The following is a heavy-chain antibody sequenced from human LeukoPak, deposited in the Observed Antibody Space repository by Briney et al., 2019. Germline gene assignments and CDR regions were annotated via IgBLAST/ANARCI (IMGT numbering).Heavy chain of an antibody. D-gene: IGHD3-9*01. J-gene: IGHJ4*02. CDR1: GFTFSEYF. Sequence: GGSLRLSCAASGFTFSEYFMSWIRQAPGKGLEWVSAISGSGGSTYYADSVKGRFTISRDNSKNTLYLQMNSLRAEDTAVYYCAYFINFDYWGQGTLVTVSS. V-gene: IGHV3-23*01. CDR3: AYFINFDY. CDR2: ISGSGGST.